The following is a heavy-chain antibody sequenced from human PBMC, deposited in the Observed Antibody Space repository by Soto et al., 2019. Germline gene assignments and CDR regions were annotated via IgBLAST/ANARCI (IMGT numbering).Heavy chain of an antibody. D-gene: IGHD3-16*01. V-gene: IGHV3-13*01. CDR2: IAVAGDT. CDR3: SYASERTYAFDI. Sequence: GGSLRLSCAASGFTFSNYDMHWVRQPIGKGLEWVSGIAVAGDTYYLGSVKGRFTISRENAKNSLYLQMNSLRAEDTAVYYCSYASERTYAFDIWGQGTMVTVSS. J-gene: IGHJ3*02. CDR1: GFTFSNYD.